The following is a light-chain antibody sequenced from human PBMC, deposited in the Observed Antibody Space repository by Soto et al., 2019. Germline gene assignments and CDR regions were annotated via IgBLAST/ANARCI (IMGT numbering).Light chain of an antibody. J-gene: IGKJ1*01. Sequence: EVVMTQSPATLSVSPGERATLSCRASETVATNLAWYQQKPGQAPRLLISGASTRAAGISDRFRGSGSGTEFTLTISSLRSEDSAVYYCQQYNNWWTFGQGTKVEIK. CDR2: GAS. CDR3: QQYNNWWT. CDR1: ETVATN. V-gene: IGKV3-15*01.